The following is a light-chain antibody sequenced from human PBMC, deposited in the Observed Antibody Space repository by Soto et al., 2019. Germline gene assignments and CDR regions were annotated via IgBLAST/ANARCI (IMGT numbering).Light chain of an antibody. CDR1: QSISSW. Sequence: DIQMTQSPSTLSASVGDRVTITCRSSQSISSWLAWYQQKPGTAPKLLIDGASRLETGVSSRFSGTGSGTKFTLTITSLHPDDFATYYCQQYATYSPEWTFCQGTKVDIK. CDR2: GAS. CDR3: QQYATYSPEWT. V-gene: IGKV1-5*01. J-gene: IGKJ1*01.